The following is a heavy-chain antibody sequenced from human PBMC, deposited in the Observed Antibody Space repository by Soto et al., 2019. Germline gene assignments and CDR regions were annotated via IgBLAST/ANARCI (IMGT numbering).Heavy chain of an antibody. D-gene: IGHD6-19*01. V-gene: IGHV3-30*18. CDR1: GFTFSSYV. CDR3: AKAAVAVAGIFDY. Sequence: PGGSLRLSCAASGFTFSSYVMHWVRQAPGKGLEWVAVISYDGSYKYYADSVKGRFTISRDNSKNTLYLQMNSLRAEDTAVYYCAKAAVAVAGIFDYWGQGTLVTVSS. CDR2: ISYDGSYK. J-gene: IGHJ4*02.